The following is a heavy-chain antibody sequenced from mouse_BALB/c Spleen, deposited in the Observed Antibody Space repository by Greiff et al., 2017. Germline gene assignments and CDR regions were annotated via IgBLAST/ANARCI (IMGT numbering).Heavy chain of an antibody. Sequence: EVMLVESGGGLVKPGGSLKLSCAASGFTFSSYAMSWVRQTPEKRLEWVATISSGGSYTYYPDSVKGRFTISRDNAKNTLYLQMSSLRSEDTAMYYCARDYRSLDYWGQGTTLTVSS. CDR1: GFTFSSYA. J-gene: IGHJ2*01. CDR3: ARDYRSLDY. D-gene: IGHD2-14*01. V-gene: IGHV5-9-1*01. CDR2: ISSGGSYT.